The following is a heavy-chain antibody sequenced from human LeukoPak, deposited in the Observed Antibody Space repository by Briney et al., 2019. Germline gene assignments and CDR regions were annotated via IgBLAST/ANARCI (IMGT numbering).Heavy chain of an antibody. CDR2: INSDGSST. V-gene: IGHV3-74*01. D-gene: IGHD2/OR15-2a*01. J-gene: IGHJ4*02. CDR1: GFTFSRYW. Sequence: GGSLRLSCAASGFTFSRYWVHWVRQAPGKGLVWVSRINSDGSSTTYADSVKGRFTISRDNAKNTLYLQMNSLRAEDTAVYYCARDPQWYYYFGYWGQGNLVTVSS. CDR3: ARDPQWYYYFGY.